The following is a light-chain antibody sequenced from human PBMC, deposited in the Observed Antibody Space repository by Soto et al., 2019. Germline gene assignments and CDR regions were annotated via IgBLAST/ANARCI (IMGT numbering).Light chain of an antibody. Sequence: QSVLTQPPSASGSPGQSVTISCTGTSRGVGGYNYVSWYQQFPGKAPKLMIYEVSKRPSGVPDRFSGSKSGNTASLTVSGLQAEDEGDYYCSSYGGSNNVLFGGGTKLTVL. V-gene: IGLV2-8*01. CDR3: SSYGGSNNVL. J-gene: IGLJ2*01. CDR1: SRGVGGYNY. CDR2: EVS.